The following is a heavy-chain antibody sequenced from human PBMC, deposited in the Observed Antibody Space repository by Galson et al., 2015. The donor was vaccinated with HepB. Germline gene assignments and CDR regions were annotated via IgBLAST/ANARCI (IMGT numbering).Heavy chain of an antibody. Sequence: SLRLSCAASGFTFSSYWMHWVRQAPGKGLVWVSRINSDGSSTSYADSVKGRFTISRDNAKNTLYLQMNSLRAEDTAVYYCARVGSSSWYVWDYYYGMDVWGQGTTVTVSS. CDR3: ARVGSSSWYVWDYYYGMDV. D-gene: IGHD6-13*01. CDR2: INSDGSST. V-gene: IGHV3-74*01. J-gene: IGHJ6*02. CDR1: GFTFSSYW.